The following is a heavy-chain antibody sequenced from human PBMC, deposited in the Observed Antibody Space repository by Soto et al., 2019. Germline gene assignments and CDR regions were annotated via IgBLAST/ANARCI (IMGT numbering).Heavy chain of an antibody. CDR1: GGSISSSSYY. CDR2: MYYSGST. CDR3: AVLLLLGYCSGGICYGGSGNWFDP. J-gene: IGHJ5*02. Sequence: QLQLQESGPGLVKPSETLSLTCTVSGGSISSSSYYWGWIRQPPGKGLEWVGSMYYSGSTYYNPSLKTRTTLSIDTSQHQFSQKLSSVTAADTAVYYCAVLLLLGYCSGGICYGGSGNWFDPWGQGTLVTVSS. V-gene: IGHV4-39*01. D-gene: IGHD2-15*01.